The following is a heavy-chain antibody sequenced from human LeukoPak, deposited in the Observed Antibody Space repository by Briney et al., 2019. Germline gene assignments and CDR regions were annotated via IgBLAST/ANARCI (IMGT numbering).Heavy chain of an antibody. V-gene: IGHV3-21*01. CDR1: GFSFSSYS. Sequence: GGSLRLSCAASGFSFSSYSMNWVRQAPGKGLEWVSSISSSSIYIYYADSLKGRFTISRDNSKNTLYLQMNSLRAEDTAVYYCARTGTYYHDSSGPAGSDYWGQGTLVTVSS. J-gene: IGHJ4*02. CDR2: ISSSSIYI. CDR3: ARTGTYYHDSSGPAGSDY. D-gene: IGHD3-22*01.